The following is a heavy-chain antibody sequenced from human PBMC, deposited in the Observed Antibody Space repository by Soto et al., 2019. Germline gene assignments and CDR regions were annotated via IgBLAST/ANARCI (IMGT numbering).Heavy chain of an antibody. Sequence: QVQLVESGGGVVQPGRSLRLSGAASGFTFSSYAMHWVRQAPGKGLEWVAVISYDGSNKYYADSVKGRFTISRDNSKNTLYLQMNSLRAEDTAVYYCARADIAAPRFYYYGMDVWGQGTTVTVSS. J-gene: IGHJ6*02. D-gene: IGHD6-6*01. CDR1: GFTFSSYA. V-gene: IGHV3-30-3*01. CDR2: ISYDGSNK. CDR3: ARADIAAPRFYYYGMDV.